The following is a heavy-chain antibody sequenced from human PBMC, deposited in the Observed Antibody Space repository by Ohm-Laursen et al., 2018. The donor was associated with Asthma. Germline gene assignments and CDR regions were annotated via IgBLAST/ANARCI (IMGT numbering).Heavy chain of an antibody. CDR2: INGDSKSI. CDR1: GFTFSSYA. Sequence: SLRLSCAASGFTFSSYALNWVRQAPGKGLDWVSYINGDSKSIHYGDSVRGRFTISRDNAKNSLYLQMNSLRAEDTAVYYCARPQAGRADRHFDLWGRGTLVTVSS. D-gene: IGHD6-19*01. CDR3: ARPQAGRADRHFDL. J-gene: IGHJ2*01. V-gene: IGHV3-48*01.